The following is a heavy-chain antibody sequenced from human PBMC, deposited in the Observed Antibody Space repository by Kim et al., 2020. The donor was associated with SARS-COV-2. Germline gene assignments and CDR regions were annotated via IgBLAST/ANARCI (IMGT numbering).Heavy chain of an antibody. V-gene: IGHV3-9*01. Sequence: GGSLRLSCAASGFTFDDYAMHWVRQAPGKGLEWVSGISWNSGSIGYADSVKGRFTISRDNAKNSLYLQMTSLRAKDTALYYCAKDPPDGMDVWGQGTTVT. CDR1: GFTFDDYA. CDR2: ISWNSGSI. CDR3: AKDPPDGMDV. J-gene: IGHJ6*02.